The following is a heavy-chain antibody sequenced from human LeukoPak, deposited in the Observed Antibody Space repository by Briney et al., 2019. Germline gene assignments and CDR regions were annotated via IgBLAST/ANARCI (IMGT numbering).Heavy chain of an antibody. J-gene: IGHJ4*02. D-gene: IGHD4-23*01. V-gene: IGHV6-1*01. CDR1: GDSVSSNSAA. CDR2: TYYGSKWYN. CDR3: ARQYDYGGNSLTH. Sequence: SQTLSLTCAISGDSVSSNSAAWNWIRQSPSRGLEWLGRTYYGSKWYNDYAVSVKSRITINPDTSKSQFSLQLNSVTPEDTAVYYCARQYDYGGNSLTHWGQGTLVTVSS.